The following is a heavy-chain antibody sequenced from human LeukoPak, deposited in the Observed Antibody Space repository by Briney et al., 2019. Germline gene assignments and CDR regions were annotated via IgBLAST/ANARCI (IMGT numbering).Heavy chain of an antibody. Sequence: SVKVSCKASGGTFSSDAISWVRQAPGQGLEWMGGIIPIFGTANYAQKFQGRVTITADESTSTAYMELSSLRSEDTAVYYCARSIVVVPAAAYWFDPWGQGTLVTVSS. J-gene: IGHJ5*02. CDR1: GGTFSSDA. D-gene: IGHD2-2*01. CDR3: ARSIVVVPAAAYWFDP. CDR2: IIPIFGTA. V-gene: IGHV1-69*01.